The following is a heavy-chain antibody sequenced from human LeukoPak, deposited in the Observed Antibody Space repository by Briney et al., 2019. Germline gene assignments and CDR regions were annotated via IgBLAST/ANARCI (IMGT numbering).Heavy chain of an antibody. CDR1: GGSISSYY. J-gene: IGHJ6*03. V-gene: IGHV4-59*01. D-gene: IGHD6-13*01. CDR3: ARHYDSWYSGYYYYYMDV. CDR2: IYYSGST. Sequence: PSETLSLTCTVSGGSISSYYWSWIRQPPGKGLEWIGYIYYSGSTNYNPSLKSRVTISVDTSKNQFSLKLSSVTAADTAVYYCARHYDSWYSGYYYYYMDVWGKGTTVTISS.